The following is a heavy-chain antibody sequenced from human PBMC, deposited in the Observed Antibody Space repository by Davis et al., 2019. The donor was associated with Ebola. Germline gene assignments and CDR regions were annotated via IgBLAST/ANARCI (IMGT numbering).Heavy chain of an antibody. CDR2: ISYDGSNQ. Sequence: GESLKISCEVSGFTFNNYGMYWVRQAPGEGLEWVAIISYDGSNQYYGDSVKGRFTVSRDNSKNTVFLQMSSLRTEDTAVYYCATSESFFDYAAYFHYWGQGTLLTVSS. V-gene: IGHV3-30*03. CDR3: ATSESFFDYAAYFHY. CDR1: GFTFNNYG. D-gene: IGHD3-16*01. J-gene: IGHJ4*02.